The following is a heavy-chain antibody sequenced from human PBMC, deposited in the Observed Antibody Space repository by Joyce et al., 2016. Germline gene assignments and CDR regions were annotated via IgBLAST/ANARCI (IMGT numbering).Heavy chain of an antibody. CDR1: GGNFNNFG. D-gene: IGHD2-21*01. Sequence: QVQLVQSGAEVKKPGSSVKVSCRASGGNFNNFGISWVRQAPGQGLGWMGGIIPMFGTANYAQKFQGRVTITADESTRTSYMDLSSLRSDDTAVYYCARDHGRFLNWFDYWGQGTLVTVSS. CDR3: ARDHGRFLNWFDY. J-gene: IGHJ5*01. CDR2: IIPMFGTA. V-gene: IGHV1-69*12.